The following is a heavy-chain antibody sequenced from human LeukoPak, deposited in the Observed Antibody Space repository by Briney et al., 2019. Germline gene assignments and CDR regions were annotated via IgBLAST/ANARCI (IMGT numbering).Heavy chain of an antibody. CDR1: GSTFANYG. V-gene: IGHV1-18*01. CDR3: ARWEVTGGSRHDAFDI. D-gene: IGHD1-26*01. CDR2: TSAYSGTT. J-gene: IGHJ3*02. Sequence: ASVNVSFKSSGSTFANYGISWVRQAPGQGHGWMGWTSAYSGTTSYAQKFQGRVTMTTDTSTSTGYMALRSLTSDDTALYFCARWEVTGGSRHDAFDIWGPGTMVTVSS.